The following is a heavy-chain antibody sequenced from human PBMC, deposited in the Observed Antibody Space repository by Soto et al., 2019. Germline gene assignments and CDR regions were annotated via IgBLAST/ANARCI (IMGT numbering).Heavy chain of an antibody. Sequence: SETLSLTCTVSGGSISSYYWSWIRQPSGKGLEWIGYIYYSGSTNYNPSLKSRVTISVDTSKNQFSLKLSSVTAADTAVYYCARHAGTELIDYWGQGTLVTVS. CDR1: GGSISSYY. J-gene: IGHJ4*02. V-gene: IGHV4-59*08. CDR3: ARHAGTELIDY. CDR2: IYYSGST. D-gene: IGHD3-10*01.